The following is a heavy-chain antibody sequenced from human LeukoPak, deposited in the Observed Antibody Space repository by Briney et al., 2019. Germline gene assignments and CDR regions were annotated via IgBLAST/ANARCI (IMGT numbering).Heavy chain of an antibody. Sequence: TGGSLRLSCEGSGFTFSNYWMGWVHQAPGKGLQWVANIKTDGSEKYYVDSVKGRFTISRDNAKNSLYLQMNSLRAEDTAVYYCATYSSLNRREFQYWGQGTLLTVSS. CDR3: ATYSSLNRREFQY. D-gene: IGHD3-22*01. J-gene: IGHJ1*01. V-gene: IGHV3-7*01. CDR1: GFTFSNYW. CDR2: IKTDGSEK.